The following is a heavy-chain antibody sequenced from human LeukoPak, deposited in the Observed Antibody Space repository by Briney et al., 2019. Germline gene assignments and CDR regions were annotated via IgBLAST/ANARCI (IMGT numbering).Heavy chain of an antibody. CDR1: GDSISSGHY. D-gene: IGHD5-18*01. CDR2: IFHSGNT. CDR3: ARTSSVDTALVGVHWFDP. V-gene: IGHV4-38-2*01. Sequence: PSETLSLTCAVSGDSISSGHYWAWIRQPPGKGLEWIGSIFHSGNTYRNPSLRSRVTISLNTSKNQFSLILSSMTAADTAVYYCARTSSVDTALVGVHWFDPWGQGTLVTVSS. J-gene: IGHJ5*02.